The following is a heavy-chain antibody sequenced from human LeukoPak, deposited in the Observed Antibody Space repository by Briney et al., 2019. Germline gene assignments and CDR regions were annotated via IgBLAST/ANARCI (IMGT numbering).Heavy chain of an antibody. D-gene: IGHD3-3*01. Sequence: PSETLSLTCTVSGGSISSGDYYWSWIRQPPGKGLEWIGYIYYSGSTYYNPSLKSRVTISVDTSKNQFSLKLSSVTAADTAVYYCARKVPYYDSWSGYYFDYWGQGTLVTVSS. CDR2: IYYSGST. CDR3: ARKVPYYDSWSGYYFDY. CDR1: GGSISSGDYY. J-gene: IGHJ4*02. V-gene: IGHV4-30-4*01.